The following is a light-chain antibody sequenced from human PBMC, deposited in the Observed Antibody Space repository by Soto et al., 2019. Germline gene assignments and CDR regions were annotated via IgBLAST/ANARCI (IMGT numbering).Light chain of an antibody. J-gene: IGKJ2*01. V-gene: IGKV1-8*01. CDR3: QQYYSYPPI. CDR2: AAS. Sequence: AIRMTQSPSSFSASTGDRVTITCRASQGISNYLAWYQQKPGKAPNLLIYAASTMQSGVPSRFSGSGSGTDFTLTISYLQSEDFATYFCQQYYSYPPIFGQGTKLEIK. CDR1: QGISNY.